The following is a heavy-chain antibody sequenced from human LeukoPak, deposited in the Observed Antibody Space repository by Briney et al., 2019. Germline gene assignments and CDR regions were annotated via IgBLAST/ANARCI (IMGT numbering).Heavy chain of an antibody. CDR2: ISGNGNYI. Sequence: GGSLRLSCAASGFTFSNYNMNWVRQAPGKGLEWVSSISGNGNYIYYADSVKGRFTISRDNAKNSLFLEMNSLRVEDTAVYYCARDEVATISDYWGQGALVTVSS. V-gene: IGHV3-21*01. D-gene: IGHD5-12*01. CDR3: ARDEVATISDY. J-gene: IGHJ4*02. CDR1: GFTFSNYN.